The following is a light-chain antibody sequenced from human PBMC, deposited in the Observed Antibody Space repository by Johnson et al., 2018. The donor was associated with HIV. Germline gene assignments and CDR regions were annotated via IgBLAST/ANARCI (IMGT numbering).Light chain of an antibody. CDR3: GTWDSRRGV. Sequence: QSVLTQPPSVSAAPGQKVTISCSGSNSNIGNNYVSWYQQVPGTAPKLLIYDNSKRPSGIPDRFSGSKSGTSATLGITGLQTGDEADYYCGTWDSRRGVFGTGTKVTGL. CDR1: NSNIGNNY. CDR2: DNS. J-gene: IGLJ1*01. V-gene: IGLV1-51*01.